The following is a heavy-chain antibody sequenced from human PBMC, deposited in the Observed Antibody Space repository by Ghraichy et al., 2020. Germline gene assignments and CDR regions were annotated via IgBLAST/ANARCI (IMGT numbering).Heavy chain of an antibody. Sequence: TLSLTCTVSGDSITNYYWSWIRQPAGEGLEWIGRIYSSGSTNYNPSLKSRVTMSVDTSRNQFSLKLSSVTAADTAVYYCSRERSRSGSYYLFDYWGQGTLVTVSS. CDR2: IYSSGST. CDR3: SRERSRSGSYYLFDY. V-gene: IGHV4-4*07. D-gene: IGHD3-10*01. CDR1: GDSITNYY. J-gene: IGHJ4*02.